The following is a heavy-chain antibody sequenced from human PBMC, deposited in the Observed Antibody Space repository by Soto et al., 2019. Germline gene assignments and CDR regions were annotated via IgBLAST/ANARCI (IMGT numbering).Heavy chain of an antibody. CDR2: IYYSGST. D-gene: IGHD2-21*02. J-gene: IGHJ4*02. Sequence: PSETLSLTCIVSGGSLTNYYWSWIRQSPGKGLEWIGDIYYSGSTNYNPSLKGRVLISIDTSKNEFSLKLRSMTAADTAIYYCAGHFTRRTASGVFLFWGQGSLVTVSS. CDR1: GGSLTNYY. CDR3: AGHFTRRTASGVFLF. V-gene: IGHV4-59*08.